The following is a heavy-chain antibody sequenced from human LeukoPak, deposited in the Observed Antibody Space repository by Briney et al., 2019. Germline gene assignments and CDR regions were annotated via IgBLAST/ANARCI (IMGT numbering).Heavy chain of an antibody. Sequence: ASVKVSCKASGYAFTSYDINWVRQATGQGLEWMGWMNPNSGNTGYAQKFQGRVTMTRNTSISTAYMELSSLRSEDTAVYYCARGYCSSTSCHIMDVWGQGTTVTVSS. CDR1: GYAFTSYD. D-gene: IGHD2-2*01. J-gene: IGHJ6*02. V-gene: IGHV1-8*01. CDR2: MNPNSGNT. CDR3: ARGYCSSTSCHIMDV.